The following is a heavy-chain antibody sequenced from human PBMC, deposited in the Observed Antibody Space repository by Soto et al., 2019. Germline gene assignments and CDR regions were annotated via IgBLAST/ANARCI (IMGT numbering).Heavy chain of an antibody. CDR1: GGSISSFNYF. D-gene: IGHD2-15*01. CDR3: ARGGGSTFNWFET. J-gene: IGHJ5*02. CDR2: LYYSGNT. V-gene: IGHV4-39*01. Sequence: QLQLQESGPGLVKPSETLSLTCTVSGGSISSFNYFWGWIRQPPGKGLEWIGSLYYSGNTYYNPSLQSRVTISVDTSKKQCTLTLRSVTAADTAVYYCARGGGSTFNWFETWGQGTLVTVSP.